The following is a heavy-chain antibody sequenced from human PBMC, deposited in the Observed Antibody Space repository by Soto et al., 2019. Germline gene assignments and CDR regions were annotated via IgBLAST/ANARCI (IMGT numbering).Heavy chain of an antibody. CDR1: GYTFTSYG. D-gene: IGHD3-16*02. J-gene: IGHJ4*02. CDR2: ISAYNGNT. Sequence: ASVKVSCKASGYTFTSYGISWVRQAPGQGLEWMGWISAYNGNTNYAQKLQGRVTMTTDTSTSTAYMELRSLRSDDTAVYYCARDKFDLFDYIWGSYRPSTLDYWGQGTLVTVS. CDR3: ARDKFDLFDYIWGSYRPSTLDY. V-gene: IGHV1-18*01.